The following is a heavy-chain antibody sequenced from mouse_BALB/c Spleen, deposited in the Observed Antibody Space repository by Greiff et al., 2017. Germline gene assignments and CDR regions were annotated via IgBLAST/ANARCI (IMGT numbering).Heavy chain of an antibody. CDR3: ASPADYGSSYGYGYFDV. CDR2: IWRGGST. D-gene: IGHD1-1*01. Sequence: QVQLKESGPGLVQPAQSLSISCTASGFSLTSYGVHWVRQSPGQGLEWLGEIWRGGSTAYYTDFITSLSTSKDNSTSQVFFKMNSMQANDTARYYCASPADYGSSYGYGYFDVWGAGTTVTVSS. CDR1: GFSLTSYG. J-gene: IGHJ1*01. V-gene: IGHV2-2*02.